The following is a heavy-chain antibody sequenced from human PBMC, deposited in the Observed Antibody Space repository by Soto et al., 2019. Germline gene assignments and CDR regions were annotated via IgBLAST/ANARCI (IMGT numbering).Heavy chain of an antibody. V-gene: IGHV4-61*01. CDR2: VHNSGST. CDR1: GGSVSSGSYY. J-gene: IGHJ4*02. Sequence: PSETLSLTCTVSGGSVSSGSYYWSWIRQPPGKGLEWIGFVHNSGSTSYNSSLKNRVTISLDTSKRQFSLKLSSVTAADTAVYYCARGGHGDAFDFWGQGTLVTVSS. CDR3: ARGGHGDAFDF.